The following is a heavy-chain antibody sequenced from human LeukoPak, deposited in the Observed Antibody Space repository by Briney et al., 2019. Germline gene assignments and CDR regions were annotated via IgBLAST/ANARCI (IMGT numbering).Heavy chain of an antibody. J-gene: IGHJ4*02. CDR2: IIGSSGST. V-gene: IGHV3-23*01. Sequence: GGSLRLSCAASGFSFNNYAMNWVRQAPGKGLEWVSLIIGSSGSTFYADSVKGRFTISRDKSKNTLYLQMNSLRAEDTAVYYCAKGAFDYIEIAYFDYWGQGSLVTVSS. CDR3: AKGAFDYIEIAYFDY. CDR1: GFSFNNYA. D-gene: IGHD5-12*01.